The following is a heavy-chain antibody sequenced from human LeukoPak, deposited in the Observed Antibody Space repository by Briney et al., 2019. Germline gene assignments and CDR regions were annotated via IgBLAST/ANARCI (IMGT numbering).Heavy chain of an antibody. J-gene: IGHJ4*02. D-gene: IGHD1-14*01. Sequence: ASLKVSCKASGYTFTRYGISWVRQAPGQGLEWMGWISAYNGNTNYAQKLQGRVTMTTDTSTSTAYMELRSLRSDDTAVYYCARLTPQGNFDYWGQGTLVTVSS. CDR1: GYTFTRYG. CDR3: ARLTPQGNFDY. V-gene: IGHV1-18*01. CDR2: ISAYNGNT.